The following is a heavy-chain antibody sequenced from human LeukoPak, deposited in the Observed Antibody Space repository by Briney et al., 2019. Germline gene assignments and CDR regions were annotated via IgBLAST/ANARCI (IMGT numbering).Heavy chain of an antibody. CDR2: IYYSGST. J-gene: IGHJ5*02. D-gene: IGHD1-1*01. CDR3: ATDRGYNWNDQRFDP. V-gene: IGHV4-59*01. Sequence: PSETLSLTCTVSGGSISSYYWSWIRQPPGKGLEWIGYIYYSGSTNYKPSLKSRVTISVDTSKNQFSLKLSSVTAADTAVYYCATDRGYNWNDQRFDPWGQGTLVTVSS. CDR1: GGSISSYY.